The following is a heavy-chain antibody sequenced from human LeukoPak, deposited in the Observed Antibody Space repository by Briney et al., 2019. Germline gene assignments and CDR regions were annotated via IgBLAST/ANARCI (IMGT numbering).Heavy chain of an antibody. CDR3: AKARSSSGWYS. V-gene: IGHV1-46*01. CDR2: INPSGGST. D-gene: IGHD6-19*01. Sequence: GASVKVSCKASGYTFTSYYMHWVRQAPGQGLEWIGIINPSGGSTSYAQKFQGRVTMTRDTSTSTVYMELSSLRSEDTAVYYCAKARSSSGWYSWGQGTLVTVSS. CDR1: GYTFTSYY. J-gene: IGHJ4*02.